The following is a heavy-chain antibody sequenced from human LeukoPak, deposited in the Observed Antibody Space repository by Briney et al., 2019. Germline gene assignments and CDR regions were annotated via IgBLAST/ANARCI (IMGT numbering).Heavy chain of an antibody. J-gene: IGHJ3*02. CDR2: IYPGDSDT. CDR1: GYSFTSYW. V-gene: IGHV5-51*01. CDR3: ARHIIRYGGNSDDAFDI. Sequence: GESLKISCKGSGYSFTSYWIGWVRQMPGKGLEWMGIIYPGDSDTRYSPSFQGQVTISADKSISTAYLQWSSLKASGTAMYYCARHIIRYGGNSDDAFDIWGQGTMVTVSS. D-gene: IGHD4-23*01.